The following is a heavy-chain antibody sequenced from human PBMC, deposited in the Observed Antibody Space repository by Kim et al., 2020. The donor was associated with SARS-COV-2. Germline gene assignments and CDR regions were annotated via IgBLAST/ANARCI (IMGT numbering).Heavy chain of an antibody. CDR2: INPSGGST. D-gene: IGHD2-15*01. V-gene: IGHV1-46*01. CDR3: ARDYRGGAHLKYGMDV. J-gene: IGHJ6*02. CDR1: GYTFTSYY. Sequence: ASVKVSCKASGYTFTSYYMHWVRQAPGQGLEWMGIINPSGGSTSYAQKVQGRVTMTRDTSTRTVYMALSSLGSEDTAVYYCARDYRGGAHLKYGMDVWGQGTTVTVSS.